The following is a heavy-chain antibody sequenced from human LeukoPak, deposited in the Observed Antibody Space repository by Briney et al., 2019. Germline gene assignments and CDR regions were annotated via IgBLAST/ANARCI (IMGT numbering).Heavy chain of an antibody. D-gene: IGHD6-19*01. V-gene: IGHV6-1*01. CDR3: ARGRIPSVGTVAVYFDS. J-gene: IGHJ4*02. CDR2: AYYRSKWYN. CDR1: GDSVSSNSAA. Sequence: SQTLSLTCAISGDSVSSNSAAWNWIRQSPSRGLEWLGRAYYRSKWYNDYAVSVKSRITINPDTSKNQFSLQLNSVTPEDTAVYYCARGRIPSVGTVAVYFDSWGQGTLVTVSS.